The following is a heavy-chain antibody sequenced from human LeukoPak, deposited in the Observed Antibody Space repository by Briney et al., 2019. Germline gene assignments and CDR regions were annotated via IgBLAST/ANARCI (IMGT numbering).Heavy chain of an antibody. J-gene: IGHJ4*02. Sequence: GGSLTLSCAASGFNFDDYVTSWVRPAPGKGLEWVSGINWNGGSRGYADSVKGRFTISRDNAKNSLYLQMNRLRAEDTALYYCARSRHSYDSSGFPHYWGQGTLVTVSS. CDR3: ARSRHSYDSSGFPHY. CDR2: INWNGGSR. V-gene: IGHV3-20*04. CDR1: GFNFDDYV. D-gene: IGHD3-22*01.